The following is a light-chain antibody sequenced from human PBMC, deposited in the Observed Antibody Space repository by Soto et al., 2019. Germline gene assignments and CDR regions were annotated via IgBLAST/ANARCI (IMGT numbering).Light chain of an antibody. J-gene: IGKJ3*01. CDR1: QSVSSSY. CDR2: GAS. Sequence: EIVLTQSPGTLSLSPGERATLSCRASQSVSSSYLAWYQQKPGQAPRLLIYGASSRATGIPDSFSGSGSGTDFDLTISRLEPEDFAVYYCQQYGSSPGFTFGPGTKVDIK. V-gene: IGKV3-20*01. CDR3: QQYGSSPGFT.